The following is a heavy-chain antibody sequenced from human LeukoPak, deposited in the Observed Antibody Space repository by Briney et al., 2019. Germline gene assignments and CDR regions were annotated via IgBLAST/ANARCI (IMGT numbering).Heavy chain of an antibody. D-gene: IGHD2-15*01. CDR1: GFTFSSYE. J-gene: IGHJ4*02. Sequence: GGSRRLSCAASGFTFSSYEMNWVRQAPGKGLEGVSYISSSGSTIYYADSVKGRFTISRDNAKNSLYLQMNSLRAEDTAVYYCARRGGPPLEYYFDYWGQGTLVTVSS. CDR2: ISSSGSTI. V-gene: IGHV3-48*03. CDR3: ARRGGPPLEYYFDY.